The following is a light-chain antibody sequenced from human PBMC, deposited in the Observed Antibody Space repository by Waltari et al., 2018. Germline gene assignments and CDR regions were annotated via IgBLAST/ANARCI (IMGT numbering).Light chain of an antibody. CDR1: SLRLFY. J-gene: IGLJ2*01. CDR3: SSRDTDGKHWL. V-gene: IGLV3-19*01. CDR2: RKN. Sequence: SSELTQEPDVSVALGQTVNITCRGDSLRLFYASWYQQAPRQAPRLFVYRKNDRPSGIPGRVSASDSGATSSLIITGAQTEDEGHYYCSSRDTDGKHWLFGGGTKVTV.